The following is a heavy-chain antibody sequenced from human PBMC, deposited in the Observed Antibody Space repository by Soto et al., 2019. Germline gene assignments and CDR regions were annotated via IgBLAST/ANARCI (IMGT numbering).Heavy chain of an antibody. D-gene: IGHD3-22*01. CDR3: AILTEHSSGYYDAFDI. CDR1: GFTFSSYG. V-gene: IGHV3-30*03. J-gene: IGHJ3*02. CDR2: ISYDGSNK. Sequence: QVQLVESGGGLVKPGRSLRLSCAASGFTFSSYGMHWVRQAPGKGLEWVAVISYDGSNKYYADSVKGRFTISRDNSKNTLYLQMNSLRAEDTAVYYCAILTEHSSGYYDAFDIWGQGTMVTVSS.